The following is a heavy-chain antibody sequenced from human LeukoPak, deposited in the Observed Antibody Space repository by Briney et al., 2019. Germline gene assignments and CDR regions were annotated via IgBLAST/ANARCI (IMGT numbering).Heavy chain of an antibody. Sequence: PSETLSLTCTVSGGSIGSSSYYWGWIRQPPGKGPEWIGSIYDSGSTYYNPSLKSRVTISVDTSKNQFSLKLSSVTAADTAVYYCARLKYQLPTTKYNWFDPWGQGTLVTVSS. CDR2: IYDSGST. V-gene: IGHV4-39*01. CDR3: ARLKYQLPTTKYNWFDP. CDR1: GGSIGSSSYY. D-gene: IGHD2-2*01. J-gene: IGHJ5*02.